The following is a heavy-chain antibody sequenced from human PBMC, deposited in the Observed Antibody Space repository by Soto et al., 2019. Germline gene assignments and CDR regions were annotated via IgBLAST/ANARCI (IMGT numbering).Heavy chain of an antibody. CDR2: IYYIGST. Sequence: TLSLPCTLSGRSISSGDYYWSWIRQPPGKGLEWIGYIYYIGSTYYNPSLKGRVTISLDTSKNQFYLKLSSVTAADTAVYYCARSVFPWGQGTLVIVSS. V-gene: IGHV4-30-4*01. CDR3: ARSVFP. J-gene: IGHJ5*02. CDR1: GRSISSGDYY.